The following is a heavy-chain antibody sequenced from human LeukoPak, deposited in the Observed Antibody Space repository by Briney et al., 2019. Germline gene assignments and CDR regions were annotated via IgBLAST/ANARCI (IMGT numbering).Heavy chain of an antibody. Sequence: ASVKVSCKASGGTFSSYAISWVRQAPGQGLEWMGRIIPILGIANYAQKFQGRVTITADKSTSTAYMELSSLRSEDTAVYYCASEIDYYDSSGKDQPPWGQGTLVTVSS. CDR3: ASEIDYYDSSGKDQPP. V-gene: IGHV1-69*04. CDR2: IIPILGIA. D-gene: IGHD3-22*01. CDR1: GGTFSSYA. J-gene: IGHJ5*02.